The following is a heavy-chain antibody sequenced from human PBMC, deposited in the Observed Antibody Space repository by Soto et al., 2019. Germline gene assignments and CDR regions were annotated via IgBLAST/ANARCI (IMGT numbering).Heavy chain of an antibody. V-gene: IGHV1-69*13. CDR2: IIPIFGTA. CDR1: GGTFSSYA. D-gene: IGHD2-15*01. CDR3: ARDRYCSGGSCYSYYYYGMDV. J-gene: IGHJ6*02. Sequence: ASVKVSCKASGGTFSSYAISWVRQAPGQGLEWMGGIIPIFGTANYAQKFQGRVTITADESTSTAYMELSSLRSEDTAVYYCARDRYCSGGSCYSYYYYGMDVWGQGTTVTVSS.